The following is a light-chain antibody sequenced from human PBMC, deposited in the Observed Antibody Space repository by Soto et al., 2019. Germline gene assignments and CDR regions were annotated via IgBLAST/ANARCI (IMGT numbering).Light chain of an antibody. CDR3: QQYGGPELIT. V-gene: IGKV3-20*01. CDR2: SVS. CDR1: QRVTSTF. J-gene: IGKJ5*01. Sequence: TQSPGTLSLSPGDTATLSCRASQRVTSTFLAWYQQKPGQAPRLLIYSVSSRATGFPDRFSGSGSGTDFTLTISRLEPEDFAVYYCQQYGGPELITFGQGTRLEIK.